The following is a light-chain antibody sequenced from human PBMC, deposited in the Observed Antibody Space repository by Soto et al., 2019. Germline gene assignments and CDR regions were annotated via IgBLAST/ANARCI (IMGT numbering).Light chain of an antibody. V-gene: IGKV1-5*03. CDR1: QSISSW. Sequence: DIQMTQSPSTLSASVGDRVTITCRASQSISSWLAWYQQKPGKAPKLLIYKASSIDSGVPSRFSGSGSGTEFTLTISSLQPDDFATYYCQQYNSYPTFGQGTKVEIK. CDR2: KAS. J-gene: IGKJ1*01. CDR3: QQYNSYPT.